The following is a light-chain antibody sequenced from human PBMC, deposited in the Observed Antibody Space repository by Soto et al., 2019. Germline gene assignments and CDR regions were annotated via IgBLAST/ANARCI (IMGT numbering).Light chain of an antibody. J-gene: IGKJ2*01. CDR1: QSVGRN. CDR2: GTS. V-gene: IGKV3-15*01. Sequence: EIVMTQSPVALSVSPGESAALSCRASQSVGRNFAWYQQRPGQAPRVLIYGTSTMDTGFPARFSGSGSGTDFTLTISSLQSEDFAVYYCQQYNKWPYTFGQGTRLEIK. CDR3: QQYNKWPYT.